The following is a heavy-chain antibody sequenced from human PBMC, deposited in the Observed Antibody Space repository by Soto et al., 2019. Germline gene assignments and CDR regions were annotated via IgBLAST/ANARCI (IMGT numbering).Heavy chain of an antibody. J-gene: IGHJ4*02. D-gene: IGHD3-10*01. CDR1: GISISSYSYY. CDR3: ARGITVVRGVAREFDY. V-gene: IGHV4-39*01. CDR2: IYNSGSS. Sequence: QLQLQESGPGLVKPSETLPLTCTVSGISISSYSYYWGWIRQSPGKGLEGIGRIYNSGSSYYNPSLKSRVTMSVDTSKDQFSLKLSSVTAADTAVYYCARGITVVRGVAREFDYWGPGTLVTVSS.